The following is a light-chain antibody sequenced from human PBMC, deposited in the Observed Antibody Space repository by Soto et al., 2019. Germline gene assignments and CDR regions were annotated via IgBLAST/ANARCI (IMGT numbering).Light chain of an antibody. Sequence: QSALTQPASVSGSPGQSITISCTGNSSDVGSYNLVSWYQQHPGKAPKLMIYEGSKRPSGVSNRFSCSKSGNTASLTISGLQAEDAADYYCCSYAGSSTYVVFGGGTKVTVL. CDR2: EGS. V-gene: IGLV2-23*01. J-gene: IGLJ2*01. CDR3: CSYAGSSTYVV. CDR1: SSDVGSYNL.